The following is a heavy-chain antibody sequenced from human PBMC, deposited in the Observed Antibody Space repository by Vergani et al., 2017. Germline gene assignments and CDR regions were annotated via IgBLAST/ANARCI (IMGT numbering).Heavy chain of an antibody. CDR3: ARDSWFGELPPSDYYYYYGMDV. Sequence: QVQLQESGPGLVKPSETLSLTCTVSGYSISSGYYWGWIRQPPGKGLEWIGSIYHSGSTYYNPSLKSRVTISVDTSKNQFSLKLSSVTAADTAVYYCARDSWFGELPPSDYYYYYGMDVWGQGTTVTVSS. J-gene: IGHJ6*02. V-gene: IGHV4-38-2*02. D-gene: IGHD3-10*01. CDR1: GYSISSGYY. CDR2: IYHSGST.